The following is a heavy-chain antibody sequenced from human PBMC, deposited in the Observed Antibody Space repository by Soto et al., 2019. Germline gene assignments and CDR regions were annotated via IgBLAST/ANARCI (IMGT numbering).Heavy chain of an antibody. Sequence: PSETLSLTCTVSDGSISSGGYYWSWIRQHPGKGLEWIGYIYYSGSTYYNPSLKSRVTISVDTSKNQFSLKLSSVTAADTAVYYCAREGIAAAGTSPYYYYGMDVWGQGTTVTVSS. CDR3: AREGIAAAGTSPYYYYGMDV. J-gene: IGHJ6*02. CDR2: IYYSGST. D-gene: IGHD6-13*01. V-gene: IGHV4-31*03. CDR1: DGSISSGGYY.